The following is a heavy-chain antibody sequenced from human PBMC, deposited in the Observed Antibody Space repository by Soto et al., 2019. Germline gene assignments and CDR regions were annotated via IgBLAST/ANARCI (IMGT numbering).Heavy chain of an antibody. V-gene: IGHV3-23*01. Sequence: GGSLRLSCAASGFTFSSYAMSWVRQAPGKGLEWVSVISGSGGSTYYADSVKGRFTISRDNSKNTLYLQINSLRAEDMAVYYCAKAGTFLYYYYGMDVWGQGTTVTVSS. D-gene: IGHD6-13*01. CDR2: ISGSGGST. CDR3: AKAGTFLYYYYGMDV. CDR1: GFTFSSYA. J-gene: IGHJ6*02.